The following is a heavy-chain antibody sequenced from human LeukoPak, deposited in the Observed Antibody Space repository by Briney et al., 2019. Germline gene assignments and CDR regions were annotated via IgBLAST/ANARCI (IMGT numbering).Heavy chain of an antibody. J-gene: IGHJ4*01. CDR2: IYTTGST. Sequence: PSETLSLTCSVSAGSISSGSHYWTWIRQPAGKGLEWIGRIYTTGSTNYNPSLKSRVTISVDTSKNQFSLKLSSVTAADTAVYYCAREGGSLTGYLSIDYWGHGTLVTVSS. D-gene: IGHD3-9*01. CDR3: AREGGSLTGYLSIDY. V-gene: IGHV4-61*02. CDR1: AGSISSGSHY.